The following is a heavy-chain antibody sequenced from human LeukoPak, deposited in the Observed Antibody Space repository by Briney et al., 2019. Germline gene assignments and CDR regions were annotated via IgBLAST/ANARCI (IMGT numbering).Heavy chain of an antibody. CDR1: GYIFTTYF. J-gene: IGHJ5*02. Sequence: ASVKVSCKASGYIFTTYFMHWLRQAPGQGPEWMGIINPRGGSTDYAQKFQDRVTMTRDMSTSTDYMELSSLRSEDTAIYYCARDNSVGDNAWWFDPWGQGTLVTVSS. V-gene: IGHV1-46*01. D-gene: IGHD1-26*01. CDR3: ARDNSVGDNAWWFDP. CDR2: INPRGGST.